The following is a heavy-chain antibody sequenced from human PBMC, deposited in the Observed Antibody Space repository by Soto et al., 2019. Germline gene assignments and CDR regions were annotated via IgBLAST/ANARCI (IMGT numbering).Heavy chain of an antibody. CDR1: GYTFTSYY. V-gene: IGHV1-46*01. D-gene: IGHD5-12*01. Sequence: QVQLVQSGAEVKKPGASVKVSCKASGYTFTSYYMHWVRQAPGQGLEWMGIINPSGGSTSYAQKFQGRVTMTRDTSTSTVYMELSSLRSEDTAVYYCARAPVEMATTNPFDYWGKGTLVTVSS. J-gene: IGHJ4*02. CDR3: ARAPVEMATTNPFDY. CDR2: INPSGGST.